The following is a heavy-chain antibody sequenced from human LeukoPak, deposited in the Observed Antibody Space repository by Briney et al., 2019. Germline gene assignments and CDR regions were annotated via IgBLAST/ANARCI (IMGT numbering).Heavy chain of an antibody. V-gene: IGHV6-1*01. Sequence: SQTLSLTCAISGDSVSSNSAAWNWIRQPPSRGLEWLGRTYFRSKWYNDYALSLKSRITINADTSKNQFSLQLNSVTPEDTAIYYCARGFYYTGMDVWGQGTTVTVSS. J-gene: IGHJ6*02. CDR2: TYFRSKWYN. CDR3: ARGFYYTGMDV. D-gene: IGHD2-15*01. CDR1: GDSVSSNSAA.